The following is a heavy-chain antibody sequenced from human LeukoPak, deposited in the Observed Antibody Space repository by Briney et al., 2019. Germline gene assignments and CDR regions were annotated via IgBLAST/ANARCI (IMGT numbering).Heavy chain of an antibody. CDR2: ISGSSGTI. CDR1: GFSFSDYD. J-gene: IGHJ4*02. V-gene: IGHV3-48*01. Sequence: GGSLRLSCAASGFSFSDYDMHWVRQGIGKGLDWVAYISGSSGTIHYADSVRGRFSISRDNVQQSLYLQMNSLRAEDTAVYYCVGFGVYGGLWGQGTVVTVSP. CDR3: VGFGVYGGL. D-gene: IGHD4-23*01.